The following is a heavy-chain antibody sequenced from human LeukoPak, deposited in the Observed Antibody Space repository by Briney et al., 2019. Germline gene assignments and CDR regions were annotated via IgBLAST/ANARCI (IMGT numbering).Heavy chain of an antibody. CDR2: IYTSGST. D-gene: IGHD2-15*01. Sequence: PSQTLSLTCTVSGGSISSGSYYWSWIRQPAGKGLEWIGRIYTSGSTNYNPSLKSRVTISVDTSKNQFSLKLSSVTAADTAVYYCARGEYCSGSSCNYYYYYMDVWGKGTTVTISS. CDR1: GGSISSGSYY. J-gene: IGHJ6*03. V-gene: IGHV4-61*02. CDR3: ARGEYCSGSSCNYYYYYMDV.